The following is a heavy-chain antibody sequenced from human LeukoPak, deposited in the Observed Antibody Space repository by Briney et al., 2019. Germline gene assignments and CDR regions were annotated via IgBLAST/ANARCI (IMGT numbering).Heavy chain of an antibody. CDR1: GGSISTGTYY. CDR3: ARGRLTWDHCWFDP. CDR2: IYSSRST. D-gene: IGHD1-26*01. J-gene: IGHJ5*02. Sequence: SETLSLTCTVTGGSISTGTYYWSWIRPPAGKGLEWIGRIYSSRSTNYNPSLKSRVTISIDTSKNQFSLNLSSVTAADTAVYYCARGRLTWDHCWFDPWGQGALVTVSS. V-gene: IGHV4-61*02.